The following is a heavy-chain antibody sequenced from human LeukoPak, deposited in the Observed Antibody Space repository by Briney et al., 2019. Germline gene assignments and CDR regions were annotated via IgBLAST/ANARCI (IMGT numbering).Heavy chain of an antibody. J-gene: IGHJ3*02. CDR2: ISYDGSNK. Sequence: GGSLRLSCAASGFTFSSYGMHWVRQAPGKGLEWVAVISYDGSNKYYADSVKGRFTISRDNSKNTLYLQMNSLRAEDTAVYYCAKGVVGARLSERRDAFDIWGQGTMVTVSS. CDR3: AKGVVGARLSERRDAFDI. D-gene: IGHD1-26*01. CDR1: GFTFSSYG. V-gene: IGHV3-30*18.